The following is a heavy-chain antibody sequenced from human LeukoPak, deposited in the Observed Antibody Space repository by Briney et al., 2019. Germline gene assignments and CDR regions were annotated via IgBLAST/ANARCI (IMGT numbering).Heavy chain of an antibody. CDR2: ISSSSSYI. J-gene: IGHJ2*01. Sequence: GGSLRLSCAASGLTFSSYSMNWVRQAPGKGLEWVSSISSSSSYIYYADSVKGRFTISRDSAKNSLYLQMNSLRAEDTAVYYCARDRSTAAAGRSWYFDLWGRGTLVTASS. CDR3: ARDRSTAAAGRSWYFDL. V-gene: IGHV3-21*01. CDR1: GLTFSSYS. D-gene: IGHD6-13*01.